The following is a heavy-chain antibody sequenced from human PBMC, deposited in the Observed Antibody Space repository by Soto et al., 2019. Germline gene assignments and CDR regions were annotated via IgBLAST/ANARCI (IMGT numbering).Heavy chain of an antibody. J-gene: IGHJ4*02. CDR1: GYTFTSYY. CDR2: INPSGGST. D-gene: IGHD5-12*01. V-gene: IGHV1-46*03. Sequence: QVQLVQSGAEVKKPGASVKVSCKASGYTFTSYYMHWVRQAPGQGLEWLGIINPSGGSTSYAQKFQGRVTMTRDTSTSTVYMELISLRSEDTAVYYCASELWLANSGYDKRGDYWGQGSLVPVSS. CDR3: ASELWLANSGYDKRGDY.